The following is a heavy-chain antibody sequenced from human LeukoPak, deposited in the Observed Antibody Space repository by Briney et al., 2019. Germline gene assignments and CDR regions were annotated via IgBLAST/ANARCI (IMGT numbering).Heavy chain of an antibody. Sequence: SETLSLTCTVSGGSISSSSYYRGWIRPPPGKGLEWIGSIYYSGSTYYNPSLKSRVTISVDTSKNQFSLRLSSVTAADTAMYYCASPRFGTYYYFYMDVWGKGTTVTVSS. J-gene: IGHJ6*03. CDR1: GGSISSSSYY. CDR2: IYYSGST. V-gene: IGHV4-39*01. CDR3: ASPRFGTYYYFYMDV. D-gene: IGHD3-16*01.